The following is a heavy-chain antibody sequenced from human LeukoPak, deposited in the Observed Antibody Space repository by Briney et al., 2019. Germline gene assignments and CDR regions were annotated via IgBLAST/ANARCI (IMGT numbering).Heavy chain of an antibody. J-gene: IGHJ6*03. CDR3: ARSTYGSGPYYYYYMDV. V-gene: IGHV1-69*11. D-gene: IGHD3-10*01. CDR2: IIPILGTA. Sequence: SVKVSCKASGGTFSSYAISWVRQAPGQGLEWMGRIIPILGTANYAQKFQGRVTITTDESTSTAYMELSSLRSEDTAVYYCARSTYGSGPYYYYYMDVWGKGTTVTVSS. CDR1: GGTFSSYA.